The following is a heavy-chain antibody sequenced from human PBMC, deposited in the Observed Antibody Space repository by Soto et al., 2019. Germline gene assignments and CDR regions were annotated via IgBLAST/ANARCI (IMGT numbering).Heavy chain of an antibody. D-gene: IGHD3-16*02. CDR3: ARDLVGIWGSYRPGHFDY. CDR1: GYTFTSYG. V-gene: IGHV1-18*01. Sequence: ASVKVSCKASGYTFTSYGISWVRQAPGQGLEWMGWISAYNGNTNYAQKLQGRVTMTTDTSTSTAYMELRSLRSDDTAVYYCARDLVGIWGSYRPGHFDYWGQGTLVTVSS. J-gene: IGHJ4*02. CDR2: ISAYNGNT.